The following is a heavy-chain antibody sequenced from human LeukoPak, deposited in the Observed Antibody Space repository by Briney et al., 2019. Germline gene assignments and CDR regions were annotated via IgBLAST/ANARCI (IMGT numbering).Heavy chain of an antibody. Sequence: GGSLRLSCEASGFTFSSYAMSWVRQAPGKGLEWVSCLSGGGGTTFYPDSVKGRFTISRDNSKNTLYLQMNSLRAEDTAVYYCTREAFWGQGTLVTVSS. J-gene: IGHJ4*02. CDR1: GFTFSSYA. V-gene: IGHV3-23*01. CDR2: LSGGGGTT. CDR3: TREAF.